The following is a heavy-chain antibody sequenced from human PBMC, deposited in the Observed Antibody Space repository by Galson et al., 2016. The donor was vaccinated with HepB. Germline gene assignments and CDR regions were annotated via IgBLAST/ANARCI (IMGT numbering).Heavy chain of an antibody. CDR1: GFTFDDYG. Sequence: SLRLSCAASGFTFDDYGMSWVRQAPGKGLEWVSGINWNGGSTGYADSVKGRFTISRDNAKNSLYLQMNSLRAEDTALYHCARVMVLYGSGSYSLDAFDIWGQGTMVTASS. J-gene: IGHJ3*02. CDR2: INWNGGST. V-gene: IGHV3-20*01. D-gene: IGHD3-10*01. CDR3: ARVMVLYGSGSYSLDAFDI.